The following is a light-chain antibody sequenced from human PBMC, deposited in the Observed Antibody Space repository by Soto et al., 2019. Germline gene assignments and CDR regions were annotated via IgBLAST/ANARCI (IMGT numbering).Light chain of an antibody. J-gene: IGKJ1*01. CDR3: QDYGTSAPWT. Sequence: VLMQSPGTLSLSPGERTTLSCRASQNIRGNELAWYKQKPGQPPRLLIYRGSSRAPGIPDRFSGRGSGTEFTLTISRLEPEDFAVYYCQDYGTSAPWTFGQGTRVEIK. CDR1: QNIRGNE. V-gene: IGKV3-20*01. CDR2: RGS.